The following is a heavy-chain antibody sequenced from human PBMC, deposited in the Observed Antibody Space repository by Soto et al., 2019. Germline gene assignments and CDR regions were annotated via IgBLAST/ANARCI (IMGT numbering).Heavy chain of an antibody. V-gene: IGHV3-43*01. CDR3: ASVRLERANKVNLDC. J-gene: IGHJ5*01. CDR2: ISCDGGST. CDR1: GFTFDDYT. Sequence: EVQLVESGGVVVQPGGSLRLSCAASGFTFDDYTMHWVRQTPGKGLEWVSPISCDGGSTHYADSVKGRITISRDNSKNTVLLQMTSITAENTAFYYCASVRLERANKVNLDCWGHGSMVTVSS. D-gene: IGHD1-26*01.